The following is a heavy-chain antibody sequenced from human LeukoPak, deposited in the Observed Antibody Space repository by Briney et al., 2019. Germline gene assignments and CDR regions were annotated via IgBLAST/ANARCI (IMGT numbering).Heavy chain of an antibody. CDR3: AKGGRVTYYDILTGYYNVDYFDY. D-gene: IGHD3-9*01. J-gene: IGHJ4*02. Sequence: GGSLRLSCAASGFTFSSYAMSWVRQAPGKGLEWFSAISGSGGSTYYADSVKGRFTISRDNSKNTLYLQMNSLRAEDTAVYYCAKGGRVTYYDILTGYYNVDYFDYWGQGTLVTVSS. CDR2: ISGSGGST. V-gene: IGHV3-23*01. CDR1: GFTFSSYA.